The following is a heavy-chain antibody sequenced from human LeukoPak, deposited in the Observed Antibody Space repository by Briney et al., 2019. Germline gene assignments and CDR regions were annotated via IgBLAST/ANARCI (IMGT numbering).Heavy chain of an antibody. CDR1: GGSISRYY. D-gene: IGHD3-10*01. V-gene: IGHV4-59*01. CDR2: IDDSGNT. CDR3: ARSDYHNSGSHTVFDAFDI. Sequence: SSETLSLTCTVSGGSISRYYWSWIRRPPGKGLEWIGYIDDSGNTNYNPSLKSQVTISVDKSKNQFSLKLSFVTAADTAMYYCARSDYHNSGSHTVFDAFDIWGQGTRVTVSS. J-gene: IGHJ3*02.